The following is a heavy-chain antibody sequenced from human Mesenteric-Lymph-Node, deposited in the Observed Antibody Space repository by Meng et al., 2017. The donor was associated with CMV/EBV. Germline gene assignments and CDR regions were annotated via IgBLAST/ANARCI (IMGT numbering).Heavy chain of an antibody. V-gene: IGHV4-34*01. CDR2: INHSGST. D-gene: IGHD2/OR15-2a*01. CDR1: GGSFSGYY. CDR3: ARGRVLLDY. J-gene: IGHJ4*02. Sequence: SETLSLTCAVYGGSFSGYYWSWIRQPPGKGLEWIGEINHSGSTNYNPSLKSRVTISVDTSKNQFSLKLSSVTAADTAVYSCARGRVLLDYWGQGTLVTVSS.